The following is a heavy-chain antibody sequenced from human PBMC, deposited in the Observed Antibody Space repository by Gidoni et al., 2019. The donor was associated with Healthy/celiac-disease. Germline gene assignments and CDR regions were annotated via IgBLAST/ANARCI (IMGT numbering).Heavy chain of an antibody. CDR3: ARESVVVIAISYYYGMDV. Sequence: EVQLVESGGGLVKPGGSLRLSCAASGFTFSSYSMNWIRQAPGKGLEWVSSISSSSSYIYYADSVKGRFTISRDNAKNSLYLQMNSLRAEDTAVYYCARESVVVIAISYYYGMDVWGQGTTVTVSS. CDR1: GFTFSSYS. CDR2: ISSSSSYI. V-gene: IGHV3-21*01. D-gene: IGHD2-21*01. J-gene: IGHJ6*02.